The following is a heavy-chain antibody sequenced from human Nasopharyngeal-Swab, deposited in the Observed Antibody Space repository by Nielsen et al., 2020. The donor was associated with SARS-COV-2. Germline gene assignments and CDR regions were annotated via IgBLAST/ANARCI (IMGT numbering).Heavy chain of an antibody. CDR2: ISYDGSNK. D-gene: IGHD6-13*01. CDR1: GFIFSSYG. Sequence: GESLKIFCAASGFIFSSYGMHWVRQAPGKGLEWVAVISYDGSNKYYADSLKGRFTISKDNSKNTLYLQMNSLRAEDTAVYYCAKVPGSSWVDAFDIWGQGTKVTVSS. V-gene: IGHV3-30*18. J-gene: IGHJ3*02. CDR3: AKVPGSSWVDAFDI.